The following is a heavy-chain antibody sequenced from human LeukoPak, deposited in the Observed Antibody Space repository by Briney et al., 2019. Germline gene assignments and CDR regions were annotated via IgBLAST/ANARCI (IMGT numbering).Heavy chain of an antibody. CDR3: ARDGSTIAAAGTAWFDP. J-gene: IGHJ5*02. Sequence: GGSLRLSCAASGFTFSSYGMHWVRQAPGKGLEWVAVIWYDGSNKYYADSVKGRFTISRDNSKNTLYLQMNSLRAEDTAVYYCARDGSTIAAAGTAWFDPWGQGTLATVSS. CDR2: IWYDGSNK. CDR1: GFTFSSYG. D-gene: IGHD6-13*01. V-gene: IGHV3-33*01.